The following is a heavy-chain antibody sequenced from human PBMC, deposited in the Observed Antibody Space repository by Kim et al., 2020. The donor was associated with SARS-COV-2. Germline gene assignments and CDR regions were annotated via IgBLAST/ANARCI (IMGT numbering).Heavy chain of an antibody. V-gene: IGHV3-30-3*01. CDR3: ARDGGWSSVTAPTGQFPDY. CDR2: ISYDGSNK. CDR1: GFSFSSYA. J-gene: IGHJ4*02. D-gene: IGHD6-19*01. Sequence: GGSLRLSCAASGFSFSSYAMHWVRQAPGKGLEWVAVISYDGSNKYYADSVKGRFTISRDNSKNTLYLQMNSLRAEDTAVYYCARDGGWSSVTAPTGQFPDYWGQGTLVTVSS.